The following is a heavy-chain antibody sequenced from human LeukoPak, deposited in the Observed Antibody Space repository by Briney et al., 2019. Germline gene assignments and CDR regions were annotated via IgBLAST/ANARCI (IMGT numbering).Heavy chain of an antibody. CDR3: ARAKDNSGRDGFDI. CDR2: IWYDGSNK. Sequence: PGRSLRLSCAASGFTFSTYGIHWVRQAPGKGLEWVAVIWYDGSNKYYGDSVKVRFTISRDNSKNTLYLQMNSLRAEDTAVYYCARAKDNSGRDGFDIWGQGTMVTVSS. D-gene: IGHD6-19*01. V-gene: IGHV3-33*01. CDR1: GFTFSTYG. J-gene: IGHJ3*02.